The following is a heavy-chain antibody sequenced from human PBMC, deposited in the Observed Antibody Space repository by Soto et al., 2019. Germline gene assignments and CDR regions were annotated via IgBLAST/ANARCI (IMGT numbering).Heavy chain of an antibody. V-gene: IGHV4-59*06. Sequence: PSETLSLTCTMAGGSLSPNYWSWIRQPPGKALEWVGYIYYSGSTYYNPSPKSRVTISVDTSKNQFSLKLSSVTAADTAVYYCARERSAAGTGWFDPWGQGTLVTVSS. CDR3: ARERSAAGTGWFDP. D-gene: IGHD6-13*01. CDR2: IYYSGST. J-gene: IGHJ5*02. CDR1: GGSLSPNY.